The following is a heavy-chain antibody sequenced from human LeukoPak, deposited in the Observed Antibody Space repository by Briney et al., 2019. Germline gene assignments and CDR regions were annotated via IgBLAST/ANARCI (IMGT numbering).Heavy chain of an antibody. CDR1: GFTFSSYS. Sequence: PGGSLRLSCAASGFTFSSYSMNWVRQAPGKGLEWVSSISSSSSYIYYADSVKGRFTISRDNAKNSLYLQMNSLRAEDTAVYYCARSRIRGYYDSSGYLDYWGQGTLVTVSS. CDR3: ARSRIRGYYDSSGYLDY. J-gene: IGHJ4*02. V-gene: IGHV3-21*01. D-gene: IGHD3-22*01. CDR2: ISSSSSYI.